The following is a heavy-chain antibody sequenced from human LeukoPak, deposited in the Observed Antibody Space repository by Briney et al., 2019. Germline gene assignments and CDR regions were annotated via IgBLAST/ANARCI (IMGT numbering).Heavy chain of an antibody. CDR2: INHSGST. CDR1: GGSFSGYY. D-gene: IGHD1-26*01. J-gene: IGHJ4*02. V-gene: IGHV4-34*01. Sequence: SETLSLTCAVYGGSFSGYYRSWIRQPPGKELEWIGEINHSGSTNYNPSLKSRVTISVDTSKNQFSLKLSSVTAADTAVYYCARGEGGSYPSYYFDYWGQGTLVPSPQ. CDR3: ARGEGGSYPSYYFDY.